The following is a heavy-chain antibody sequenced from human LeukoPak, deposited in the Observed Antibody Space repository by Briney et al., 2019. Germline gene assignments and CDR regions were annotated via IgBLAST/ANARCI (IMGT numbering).Heavy chain of an antibody. Sequence: SETLSLTCTVAGGSISSYYWSWIRQPPGKGLEWIAYIHSSGRTNYIPALKSRVTISVETSKNQFSLKLSSVTAADTAVYYCARHPAFGTGVLESWGQGTLVTVSS. CDR1: GGSISSYY. CDR3: ARHPAFGTGVLES. CDR2: IHSSGRT. V-gene: IGHV4-59*08. J-gene: IGHJ5*02. D-gene: IGHD2/OR15-2a*01.